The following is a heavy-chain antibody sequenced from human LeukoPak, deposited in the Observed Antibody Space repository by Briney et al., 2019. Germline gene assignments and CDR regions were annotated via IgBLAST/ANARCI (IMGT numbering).Heavy chain of an antibody. CDR2: ISSSGSTI. J-gene: IGHJ6*03. Sequence: GGSLRLSCEASGFTFTTYSMTWVRQAPGKGLEWVSYISSSGSTIYYADSVKGRFTISRDNSKNGLYLQMNSLRPDDTAIYYCAREGFASSWLYYYYYMDVWGKGTTVTVSS. CDR3: AREGFASSWLYYYYYMDV. CDR1: GFTFTTYS. V-gene: IGHV3-48*01. D-gene: IGHD6-13*01.